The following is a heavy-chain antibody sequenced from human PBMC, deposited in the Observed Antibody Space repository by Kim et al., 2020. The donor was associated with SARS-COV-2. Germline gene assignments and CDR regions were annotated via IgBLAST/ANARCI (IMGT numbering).Heavy chain of an antibody. J-gene: IGHJ6*02. Sequence: GGSLRLSCAASGFTFSNAWMSWVRQAPGKGLEWVGRIKSKTDGGTTDYAAPVKGRFTISRDDSKNTLYLQMNSLKTEDTAVYYCTTAVGGHDFWSGPQYYYYYGMDVWGQGTTVTVSS. CDR3: TTAVGGHDFWSGPQYYYYYGMDV. V-gene: IGHV3-15*01. D-gene: IGHD3-3*01. CDR1: GFTFSNAW. CDR2: IKSKTDGGTT.